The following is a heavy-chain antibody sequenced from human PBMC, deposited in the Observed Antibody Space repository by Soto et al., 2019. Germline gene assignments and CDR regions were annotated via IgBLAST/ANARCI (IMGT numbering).Heavy chain of an antibody. CDR3: AKWYDFWSGYYPSYLALDYYYMDV. J-gene: IGHJ6*03. CDR2: IYHSGST. CDR1: GGSISSGGYY. V-gene: IGHV4-31*03. D-gene: IGHD3-3*01. Sequence: SETLSLTCTVSGGSISSGGYYWSWIRQYPGKGLEWIGYIYHSGSTYYRSSLKSRVTISIDTSKNQFYLKLSSVTAADTAVYYCAKWYDFWSGYYPSYLALDYYYMDVWGKGTTVTVSS.